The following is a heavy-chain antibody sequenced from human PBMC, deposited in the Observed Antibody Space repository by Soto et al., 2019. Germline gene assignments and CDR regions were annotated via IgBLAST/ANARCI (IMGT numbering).Heavy chain of an antibody. CDR2: IKQDGSEK. J-gene: IGHJ6*02. D-gene: IGHD2-21*01. Sequence: PEESLRLSCAASGFTFSSYWMSWVRQAPGKGLEWVANIKQDGSEKYYVDSVKGRFTISRDNSKNTLSLQMNSLRAEDTAVYYCAKDRGDYYYYYYGMDVWGQGTTVTVSS. CDR1: GFTFSSYW. V-gene: IGHV3-7*03. CDR3: AKDRGDYYYYYYGMDV.